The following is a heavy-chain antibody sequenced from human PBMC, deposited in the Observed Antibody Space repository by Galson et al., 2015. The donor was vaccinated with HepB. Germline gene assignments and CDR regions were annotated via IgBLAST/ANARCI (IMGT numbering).Heavy chain of an antibody. Sequence: SVKVSCKASGGTFSSYAISWVRQAPGQGLEWMGGIIPIFGTANYAQKFQGRVTITADKSTSTAYMELSSLRSEDTAVYYCARSEYSYGYMGYFDYWGQGTLVTVSS. CDR1: GGTFSSYA. CDR3: ARSEYSYGYMGYFDY. J-gene: IGHJ4*02. D-gene: IGHD5-18*01. V-gene: IGHV1-69*06. CDR2: IIPIFGTA.